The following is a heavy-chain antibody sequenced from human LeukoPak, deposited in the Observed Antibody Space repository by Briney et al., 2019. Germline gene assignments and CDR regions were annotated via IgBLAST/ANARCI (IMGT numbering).Heavy chain of an antibody. J-gene: IGHJ4*02. CDR2: IDHSGST. Sequence: SETLSLTCAVYGGSFSDYYWSWIRQPPGKGLEWIGEIDHSGSTNYNPSLKSRVTISVDTSKNQFSLKLSSVTAAYTAVYYCAGNIAARLDYWGQGTLVTVSS. CDR3: AGNIAARLDY. V-gene: IGHV4-34*01. D-gene: IGHD6-6*01. CDR1: GGSFSDYY.